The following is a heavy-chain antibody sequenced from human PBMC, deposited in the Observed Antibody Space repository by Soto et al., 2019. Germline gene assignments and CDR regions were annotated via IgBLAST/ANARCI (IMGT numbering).Heavy chain of an antibody. Sequence: GGSLRLSCAASGFTFSSYAMSWVRQAPGKGLEWVSAISGSGGSTYYADSVKGRFTISRDNSKNTLYLQMNSLRAEDTAVYYCAKVSTTVTMNPGSYYFDYWGQGTLVTVSS. CDR3: AKVSTTVTMNPGSYYFDY. V-gene: IGHV3-23*01. CDR1: GFTFSSYA. J-gene: IGHJ4*02. CDR2: ISGSGGST. D-gene: IGHD4-17*01.